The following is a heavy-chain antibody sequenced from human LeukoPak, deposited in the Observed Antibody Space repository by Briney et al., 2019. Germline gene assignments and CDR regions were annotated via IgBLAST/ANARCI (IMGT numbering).Heavy chain of an antibody. D-gene: IGHD3-3*01. J-gene: IGHJ4*02. Sequence: KPSETLSLTCAVYGGSFSGYYWSWIRQPPGKGLEWIGEINHSGSTNYNPSLKSRVTISVGTSKNQFSLKPSSVTAADTAVYYCARAPRITIFGVVHDYWGQGTLVTVSS. V-gene: IGHV4-34*01. CDR3: ARAPRITIFGVVHDY. CDR1: GGSFSGYY. CDR2: INHSGST.